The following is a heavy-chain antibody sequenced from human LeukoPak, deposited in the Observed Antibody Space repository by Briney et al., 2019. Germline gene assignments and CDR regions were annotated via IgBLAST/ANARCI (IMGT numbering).Heavy chain of an antibody. CDR2: IKPDGSEE. Sequence: GGSLRLSCAASGFSFSGYWMTWVRQGPGKGLEWVANIKPDGSEEHYVDSVKGRFTISRDNAKNSLILQMSSLRVDDSAVYYCARDASHSDSGGYYDVFDIWGQGTVVTVSS. CDR1: GFSFSGYW. J-gene: IGHJ3*02. V-gene: IGHV3-7*01. CDR3: ARDASHSDSGGYYDVFDI. D-gene: IGHD3-22*01.